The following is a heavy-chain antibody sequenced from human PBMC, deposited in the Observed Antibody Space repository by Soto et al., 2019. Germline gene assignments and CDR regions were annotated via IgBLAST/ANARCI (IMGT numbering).Heavy chain of an antibody. J-gene: IGHJ6*03. CDR2: IYYSGST. CDR3: ARRSGYGLYYYYYYYMDV. V-gene: IGHV4-59*08. Sequence: SETLSLTCTVSGGSISSYYWSWIRQPPGKGLEWIGYIYYSGSTNYNPSLKSRVTISVDTSKNQFSLKLSSVTAADTAVYYCARRSGYGLYYYYYYYMDVWGKGTTVTVSS. CDR1: GGSISSYY. D-gene: IGHD5-12*01.